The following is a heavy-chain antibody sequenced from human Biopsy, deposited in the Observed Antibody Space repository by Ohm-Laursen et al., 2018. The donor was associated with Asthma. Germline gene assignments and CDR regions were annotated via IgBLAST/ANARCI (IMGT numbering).Heavy chain of an antibody. Sequence: SLRLSCSASGFTFSTYAMHWVRQAPGKGLEWVAVISYDGSNKYYADSVKGRFTISRDNSKNTLYLQMNSLRAEDTAVYYCAKESGSNYAFDIWGQGTMVTVSS. J-gene: IGHJ3*02. D-gene: IGHD1-1*01. CDR2: ISYDGSNK. CDR1: GFTFSTYA. CDR3: AKESGSNYAFDI. V-gene: IGHV3-30*18.